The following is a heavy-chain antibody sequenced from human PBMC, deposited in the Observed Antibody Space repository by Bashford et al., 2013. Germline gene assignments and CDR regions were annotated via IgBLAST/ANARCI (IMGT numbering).Heavy chain of an antibody. CDR2: VTPKNVA. V-gene: IGHV1-2*02. J-gene: IGHJ3*02. D-gene: IGHD4-17*01. Sequence: WVRQAPGQGLEWMGWVTPKNVAHYAQKFQGRVTMTRDTSISTVYMEVNRLTSDDTAVYYCASPYGDYPLRAFDIWGQGTMVTVSS. CDR3: ASPYGDYPLRAFDI.